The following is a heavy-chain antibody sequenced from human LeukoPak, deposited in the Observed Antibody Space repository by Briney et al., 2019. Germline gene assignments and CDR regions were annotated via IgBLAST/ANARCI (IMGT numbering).Heavy chain of an antibody. D-gene: IGHD6-6*01. V-gene: IGHV1-8*01. Sequence: GASVKVSCKASGYTFTSYDINWVRQATGQGLEWMGWMNPNSGNTGYAQKLQGRVTMTRNTSISTAYMELSSLRSEDTAVYYCARHDSSSWHYYYYGMDVWGQGTTVTVSS. CDR1: GYTFTSYD. CDR2: MNPNSGNT. J-gene: IGHJ6*02. CDR3: ARHDSSSWHYYYYGMDV.